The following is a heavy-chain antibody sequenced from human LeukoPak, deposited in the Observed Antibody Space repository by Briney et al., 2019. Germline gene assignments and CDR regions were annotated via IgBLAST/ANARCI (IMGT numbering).Heavy chain of an antibody. V-gene: IGHV1-8*03. CDR2: MNPNSGNT. CDR1: GYTFTSYD. D-gene: IGHD3-22*01. J-gene: IGHJ5*02. CDR3: ATAAGYYYDSSGYSNWFDP. Sequence: EASVKVSCKASGYTFTSYDINWVRQATGQGLEWMGWMNPNSGNTGYAQKFQGRVTITRNTSISTAYMELSSLRSEDTAVYYCATAAGYYYDSSGYSNWFDPWGQGTLVTVSS.